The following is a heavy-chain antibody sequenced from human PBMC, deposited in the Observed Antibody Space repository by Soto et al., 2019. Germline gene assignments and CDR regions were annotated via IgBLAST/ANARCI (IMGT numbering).Heavy chain of an antibody. CDR1: GGTFSSYA. D-gene: IGHD2-21*01. CDR3: ARDFRVDRHVVVVRRDDAFDI. Sequence: QVQLVQSGAEVKKPGSSVKVSCKASGGTFSSYAISWVRQAPGQGLEWMGGIIPIFGTANYAQKFQGRVTTTEDESTSTVEMELSSLRSEDTAVYYCARDFRVDRHVVVVRRDDAFDIWGQGIMVSVSS. CDR2: IIPIFGTA. J-gene: IGHJ3*02. V-gene: IGHV1-69*12.